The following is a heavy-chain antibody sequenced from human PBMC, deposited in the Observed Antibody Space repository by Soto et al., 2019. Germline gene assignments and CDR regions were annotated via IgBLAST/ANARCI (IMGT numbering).Heavy chain of an antibody. D-gene: IGHD5-12*01. CDR3: ARGSQYCYDYSPNWFDP. Sequence: GESLKMSCKGSGYSFTSYWIGWVRQMPGKGLEWMGIIYPCDSDTRYSPSFQGQVTISADESSSTAYLQWSSLKASDTAMYYCARGSQYCYDYSPNWFDPCRQRHMVP. J-gene: IGHJ5*02. V-gene: IGHV5-51*01. CDR2: IYPCDSDT. CDR1: GYSFTSYW.